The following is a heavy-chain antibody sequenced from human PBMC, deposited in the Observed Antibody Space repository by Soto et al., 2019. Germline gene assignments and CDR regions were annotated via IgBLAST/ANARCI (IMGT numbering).Heavy chain of an antibody. D-gene: IGHD3-10*01. V-gene: IGHV1-8*01. J-gene: IGHJ3*02. CDR3: ARVLLWFGERPHDAFDI. CDR2: MNPNSGNT. Sequence: ASVKVSCKASGYTVTSYDINWVRQATGQGLEWMGWMNPNSGNTGYAQKFQGRVTMTRNTSISTAYMELSSLRSEDTAVYYCARVLLWFGERPHDAFDIWGQGTMVTVSS. CDR1: GYTVTSYD.